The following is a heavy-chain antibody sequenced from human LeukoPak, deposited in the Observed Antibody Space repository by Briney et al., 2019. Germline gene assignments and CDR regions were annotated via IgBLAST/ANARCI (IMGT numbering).Heavy chain of an antibody. CDR3: ARGSSGQVRY. J-gene: IGHJ4*02. V-gene: IGHV3-48*04. CDR1: GFTFSSYS. D-gene: IGHD6-19*01. CDR2: ISSSSGMI. Sequence: GGSLRLSCAASGFTFSSYSMNWVRQAPGKGLEWVSYISSSSGMINYADSVKGRFTISRDNAKNSLYLQMNSLRAEDTAVYYCARGSSGQVRYWGQGTLVTVSS.